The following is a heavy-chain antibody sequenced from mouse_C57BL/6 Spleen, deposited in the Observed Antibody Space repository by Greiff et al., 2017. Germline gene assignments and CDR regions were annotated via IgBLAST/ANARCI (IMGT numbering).Heavy chain of an antibody. CDR1: GYAFTNYL. CDR2: INPGSGGT. J-gene: IGHJ2*01. CDR3: AREWDDCFDY. Sequence: QVQLKQSGAELVRPGTSVKVSCKASGYAFTNYLIEWVKQRPGQGLEWIGVINPGSGGTNYNEKFKGKATLTADKSSSTAYMQLSSLTSEDSAVYFCAREWDDCFDYWGQGTTLTVSS. D-gene: IGHD4-1*01. V-gene: IGHV1-54*01.